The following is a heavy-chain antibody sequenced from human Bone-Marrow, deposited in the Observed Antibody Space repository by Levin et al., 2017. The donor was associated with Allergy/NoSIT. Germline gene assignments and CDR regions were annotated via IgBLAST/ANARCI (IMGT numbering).Heavy chain of an antibody. V-gene: IGHV3-30*18. CDR1: GFTFSSYG. Sequence: HAGGSLRLSCAASGFTFSSYGMHWVRQAPGKGLEWVAVISYDGSNKYYADSVKGRFTISRDNSKNTLYLQMNSLRAEDTAVYYCANMFVGNKGAIAATRIAAVDYWGQGTLVTVSS. CDR3: ANMFVGNKGAIAATRIAAVDY. CDR2: ISYDGSNK. J-gene: IGHJ4*02. D-gene: IGHD2-15*01.